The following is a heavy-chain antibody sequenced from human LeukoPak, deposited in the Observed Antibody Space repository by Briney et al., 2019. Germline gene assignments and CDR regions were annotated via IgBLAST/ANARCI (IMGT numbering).Heavy chain of an antibody. D-gene: IGHD3-10*01. V-gene: IGHV4-59*11. Sequence: SETLSLTFTISGAFISDHYWTWIRQPPGKGLEWIGYVYYSGSTNYNPSLKSRATISVDTSKTHFSLKLTSVTAADTAVYYCARAPTMVRVHYYYMDVWGIGTTVTVSS. CDR1: GAFISDHY. J-gene: IGHJ6*03. CDR3: ARAPTMVRVHYYYMDV. CDR2: VYYSGST.